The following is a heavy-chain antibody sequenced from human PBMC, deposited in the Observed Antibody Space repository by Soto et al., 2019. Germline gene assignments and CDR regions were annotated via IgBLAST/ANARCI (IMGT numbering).Heavy chain of an antibody. CDR1: GFTFSSHA. D-gene: IGHD6-13*01. V-gene: IGHV3-23*01. J-gene: IGHJ5*02. CDR2: ISGSGGST. CDR3: AKSPGIAAADWFDP. Sequence: EVQLLESGGGLVQPGGSLRLSCAASGFTFSSHAMNWVRQAPGKGLEWVSDISGSGGSTNYADSVKGRFTISRDNSKNTLWLQMNSLRAEDTAVYYCAKSPGIAAADWFDPWGQGTLDTVSS.